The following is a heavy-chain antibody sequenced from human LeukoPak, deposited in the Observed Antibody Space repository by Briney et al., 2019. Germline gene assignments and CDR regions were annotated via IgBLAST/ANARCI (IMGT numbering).Heavy chain of an antibody. J-gene: IGHJ4*02. V-gene: IGHV3-7*01. Sequence: GGSLRLSCAASGFTFSSFWMTWVPQAPGKGLEWVANIKQDGSEKYYVDSVRGRFTISRDNATNSLYLQMNSLRAEDTAVYYCARDLNYFDYWGQGTLVTVSS. CDR1: GFTFSSFW. CDR2: IKQDGSEK. CDR3: ARDLNYFDY.